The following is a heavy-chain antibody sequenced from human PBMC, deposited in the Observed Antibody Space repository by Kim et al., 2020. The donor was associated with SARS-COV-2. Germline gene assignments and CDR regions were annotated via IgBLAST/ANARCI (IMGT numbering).Heavy chain of an antibody. J-gene: IGHJ6*02. Sequence: GGSLRLSCAASGFTFSSYGMHWVRQAPGKGLEWVAVISYDGSNKYYADSVKGRFTISRDNSKNTLYLQMNSLRAEDTAVYYCAKARGWSYHYGMDVWGQG. CDR2: ISYDGSNK. D-gene: IGHD3-3*01. V-gene: IGHV3-30*18. CDR1: GFTFSSYG. CDR3: AKARGWSYHYGMDV.